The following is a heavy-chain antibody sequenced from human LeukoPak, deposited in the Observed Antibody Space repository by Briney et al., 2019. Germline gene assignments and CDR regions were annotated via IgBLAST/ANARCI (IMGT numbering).Heavy chain of an antibody. J-gene: IGHJ4*02. Sequence: HPGGSLRLSCAASRFTFSSYSMNWVRQAPGKGLEWVSCISSSSNTIYYADSVKGRFTISRDNAKNSLYLQMNSLRAEDTAVYYWARGNSYGPGVFDAWGQGCLVTVSS. V-gene: IGHV3-48*01. CDR1: RFTFSSYS. CDR2: ISSSSNTI. D-gene: IGHD5-18*01. CDR3: ARGNSYGPGVFDA.